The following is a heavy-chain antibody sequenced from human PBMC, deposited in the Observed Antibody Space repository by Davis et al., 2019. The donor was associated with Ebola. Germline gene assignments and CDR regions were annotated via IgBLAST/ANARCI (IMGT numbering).Heavy chain of an antibody. J-gene: IGHJ4*02. CDR1: GGSFSGYY. D-gene: IGHD1-26*01. CDR2: INHSGST. CDR3: AKTGGASAFDS. Sequence: MPSETLSLTCAVYGGSFSGYYWSWIRQPPGKGLEWIGEINHSGSTNYNPSLKSRVTISVDTSKNQFSLKLSSVTAADTAVYYCAKTGGASAFDSWGQGNLVTVSS. V-gene: IGHV4-34*01.